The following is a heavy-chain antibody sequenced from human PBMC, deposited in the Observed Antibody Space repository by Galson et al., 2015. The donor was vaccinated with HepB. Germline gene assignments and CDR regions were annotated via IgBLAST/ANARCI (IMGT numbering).Heavy chain of an antibody. D-gene: IGHD4-11*01. V-gene: IGHV3-30*18. Sequence: SLRLSCAASGFTFSNFGMHWVRQAPGRGLEWVAVISFDGSNKYYADSVQGRFTVSRDNSKNTLYLQMNSLRADDTAVYYYAKILRVFTVATSGRGGTFDYWGQGALVTVSS. CDR2: ISFDGSNK. CDR1: GFTFSNFG. CDR3: AKILRVFTVATSGRGGTFDY. J-gene: IGHJ4*02.